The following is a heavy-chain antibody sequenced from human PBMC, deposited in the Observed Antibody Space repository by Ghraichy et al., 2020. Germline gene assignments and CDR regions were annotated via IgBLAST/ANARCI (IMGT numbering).Heavy chain of an antibody. V-gene: IGHV3-33*01. J-gene: IGHJ3*02. CDR2: IWYDGSNK. Sequence: GGSLRLSCAASGFTFSSYGMHWVRQAPGKGLEWVAVIWYDGSNKYYADSVKGRFTISRDNSKNTLYLQMNSLRAEDTAVYYCARSIQEEAFDIWGQGTMVTVSS. CDR3: ARSIQEEAFDI. D-gene: IGHD1-1*01. CDR1: GFTFSSYG.